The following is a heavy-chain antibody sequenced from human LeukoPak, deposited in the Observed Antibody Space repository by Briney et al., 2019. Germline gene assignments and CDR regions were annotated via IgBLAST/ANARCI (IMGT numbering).Heavy chain of an antibody. CDR3: AKDSPSYGDYKDYYYMDV. Sequence: GRCLRLSCAAAALTLDDYAMHSGRQARRKCLDWVSGISWKGGSIGYAASVKGPFTISRANPKHSLYLQMNSLRAQDTPLYYCAKDSPSYGDYKDYYYMDVWGKGTTVTVSS. D-gene: IGHD4-17*01. J-gene: IGHJ6*03. CDR2: ISWKGGSI. V-gene: IGHV3-9*01. CDR1: ALTLDDYA.